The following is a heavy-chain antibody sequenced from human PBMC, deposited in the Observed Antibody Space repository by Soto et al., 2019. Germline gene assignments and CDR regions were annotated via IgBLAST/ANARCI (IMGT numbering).Heavy chain of an antibody. CDR1: GGTFSSYA. Sequence: QVQLVQSGAEVKKPGSSVKVSCKASGGTFSSYAISWVRQAPGQGLEWMGGIIPIFGTANYAQKFQGRVTITADKSTSTAYMELSSLRSEDTAVYYCAREVMAGYDILTGYCPDWFDPWGQGTLVTVSS. CDR3: AREVMAGYDILTGYCPDWFDP. CDR2: IIPIFGTA. D-gene: IGHD3-9*01. V-gene: IGHV1-69*06. J-gene: IGHJ5*02.